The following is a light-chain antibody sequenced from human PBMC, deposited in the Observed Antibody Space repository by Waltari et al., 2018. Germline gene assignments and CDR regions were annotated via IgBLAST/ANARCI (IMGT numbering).Light chain of an antibody. CDR1: NNWGKS. J-gene: IGLJ1*01. Sequence: SFVLTQPPSASVAPGQKARITCGGSNNWGKSVHLFQQTPGQAPVLVVFDDTERPSGIPDRVSGSNSGNTATLTIDRVEPGDEADYYCQVWDSGSDHHVFGTGTKVTVL. CDR2: DDT. CDR3: QVWDSGSDHHV. V-gene: IGLV3-21*02.